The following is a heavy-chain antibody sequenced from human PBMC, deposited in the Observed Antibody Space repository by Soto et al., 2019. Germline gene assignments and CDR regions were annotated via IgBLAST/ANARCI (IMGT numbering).Heavy chain of an antibody. J-gene: IGHJ4*02. CDR3: AKDGAVAVLSLGVY. CDR1: GFTFSSYG. D-gene: IGHD6-19*01. V-gene: IGHV3-30*18. Sequence: QVQLVESGGGVVQPGRSLRLSCAASGFTFSSYGMHWVRQAPGKGLEWVAVISYDGSNKYYADSVKGRFTISRDNSKNTLYLQMNSLRAEDTAVYYCAKDGAVAVLSLGVYWGQGTLVTVSS. CDR2: ISYDGSNK.